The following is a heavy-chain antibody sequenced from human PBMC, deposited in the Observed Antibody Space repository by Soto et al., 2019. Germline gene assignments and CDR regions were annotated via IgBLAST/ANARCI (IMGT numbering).Heavy chain of an antibody. CDR2: IYYLGST. Sequence: SETLSLTCSVAGGSMSEYFWSWIRQSPGKGLEWIGYIYYLGSTDYNPSLKSRVTISVDTSKRQFSLRLTSVTAADTAVYYCARDGYDGSGSPYPAYWGPGTQVTVSS. J-gene: IGHJ4*02. V-gene: IGHV4-59*01. CDR1: GGSMSEYF. CDR3: ARDGYDGSGSPYPAY. D-gene: IGHD3-10*01.